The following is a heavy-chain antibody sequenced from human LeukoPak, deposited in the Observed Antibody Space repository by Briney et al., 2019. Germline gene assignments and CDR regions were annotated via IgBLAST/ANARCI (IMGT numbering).Heavy chain of an antibody. V-gene: IGHV3-30*03. CDR1: GFRFNSHH. J-gene: IGHJ5*02. CDR3: VRQSLGASGLDR. Sequence: PGRSLRLSCAVSGFRFNSHHMHWVRQAPNKTLQWVAVAPHDGNSPLYAASVNGWFTISRDNSKDTLFLHMDSLRVDDTAIYYCVRQSLGASGLDRWGQGVLVTVSS. D-gene: IGHD1-26*01. CDR2: APHDGNSP.